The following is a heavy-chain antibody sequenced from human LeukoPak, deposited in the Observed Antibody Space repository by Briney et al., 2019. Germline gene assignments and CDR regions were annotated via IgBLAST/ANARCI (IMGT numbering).Heavy chain of an antibody. Sequence: SVKVSCKASGGTFSRYAISRVRQAPGQGLEWMGGIIPMFGIANYAQKSQGRVTITADESTSTAYMELSSLRSEDTAVYYCARDRPYTGGWRGFDYWGQGTLVTVSS. D-gene: IGHD6-19*01. J-gene: IGHJ4*02. CDR1: GGTFSRYA. CDR3: ARDRPYTGGWRGFDY. V-gene: IGHV1-69*01. CDR2: IIPMFGIA.